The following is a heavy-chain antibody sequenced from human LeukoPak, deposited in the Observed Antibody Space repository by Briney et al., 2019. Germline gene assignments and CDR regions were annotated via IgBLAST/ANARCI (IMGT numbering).Heavy chain of an antibody. V-gene: IGHV4-4*07. CDR1: DASISSFY. J-gene: IGHJ4*02. D-gene: IGHD1-26*01. CDR2: IYTSGST. CDR3: ARDGADSGSYQPLDY. Sequence: SETLSLTCTVFDASISSFYWSWLRQPAGKGLEWLGRIYTSGSTKYNPSLKSRVTMSVDTSKNQFSLKLTSVTAADTAVYYCARDGADSGSYQPLDYWGQGTLVTVSS.